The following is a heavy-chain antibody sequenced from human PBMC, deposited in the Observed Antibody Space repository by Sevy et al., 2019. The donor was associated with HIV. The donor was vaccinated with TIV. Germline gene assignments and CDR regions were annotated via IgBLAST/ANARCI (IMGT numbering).Heavy chain of an antibody. J-gene: IGHJ3*02. CDR3: ARDAGNYHDSRRYYYVYAFDI. CDR2: IYYDGST. D-gene: IGHD3-22*01. V-gene: IGHV4-59*01. Sequence: SETLSLTCTVSGGSIGRYYWSWIRQSPGRGLEWIGYIYYDGSTDYNSSLKSRVTISLDTSKNQFSLSLNSVTAADTAVYYCARDAGNYHDSRRYYYVYAFDIWGQGTLVTVSS. CDR1: GGSIGRYY.